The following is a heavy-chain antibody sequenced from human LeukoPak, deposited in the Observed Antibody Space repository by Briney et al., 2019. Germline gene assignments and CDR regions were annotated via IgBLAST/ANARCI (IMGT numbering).Heavy chain of an antibody. Sequence: GGSLRLSCAASGFTFSKYWMLWVRQAPGKGLESVSRINADGTVTNYADSVKGRFTVSRDNADNTMFLQMNSVRDEDTAVYYCATKQWLAPPPDSWGQGTPVTVSS. CDR1: GFTFSKYW. V-gene: IGHV3-74*01. CDR3: ATKQWLAPPPDS. CDR2: INADGTVT. D-gene: IGHD6-19*01. J-gene: IGHJ4*02.